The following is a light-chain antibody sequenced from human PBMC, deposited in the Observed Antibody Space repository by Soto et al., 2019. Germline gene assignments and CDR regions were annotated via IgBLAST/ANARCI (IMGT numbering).Light chain of an antibody. V-gene: IGKV3-15*01. CDR3: QQYNNWPPFT. CDR2: GTS. J-gene: IGKJ3*01. Sequence: EIVMTQSPAILSVSPGERATLSCRASQSVSSNLAWHQQKPGQAPRLLIYGTSTRATGIPARFSGSGSGTEFTLTISSLQSEDFAVYYCQQYNNWPPFTFGPGTKVDIK. CDR1: QSVSSN.